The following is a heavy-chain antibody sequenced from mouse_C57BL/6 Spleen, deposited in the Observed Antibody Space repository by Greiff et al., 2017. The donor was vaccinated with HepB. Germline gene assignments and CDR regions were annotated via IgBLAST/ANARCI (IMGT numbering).Heavy chain of an antibody. D-gene: IGHD2-3*01. CDR1: GFTFSSYA. CDR3: ARDCRGSDGYFDY. V-gene: IGHV5-4*01. J-gene: IGHJ2*01. Sequence: EVQLVESGGGLVKPGGSLKLSCAASGFTFSSYAMSWVRQTPEKRLEWVATISDGGSYTYYPDNVKGRFTISRDNAKNNLYLQMSHLKSEDTAMYYCARDCRGSDGYFDYWGQGTTLTVSS. CDR2: ISDGGSYT.